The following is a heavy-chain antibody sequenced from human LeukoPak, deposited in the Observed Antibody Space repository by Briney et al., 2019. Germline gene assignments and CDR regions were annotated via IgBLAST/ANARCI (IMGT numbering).Heavy chain of an antibody. J-gene: IGHJ4*02. CDR3: ARDRPYTGGWRGFDY. CDR1: GGTFSRYA. V-gene: IGHV1-69*01. CDR2: IIPMFGIA. D-gene: IGHD6-19*01. Sequence: TVKVSCKASGGTFSRYAISWVRQAPGQGLEWMGGIIPMFGIANYAQKFQGRVTITADESTSTAYMELSSLRSEDTAVYYCARDRPYTGGWRGFDYWGQGTLVTVSS.